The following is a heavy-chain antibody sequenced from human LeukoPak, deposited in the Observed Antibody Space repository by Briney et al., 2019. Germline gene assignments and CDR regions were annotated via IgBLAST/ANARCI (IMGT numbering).Heavy chain of an antibody. V-gene: IGHV4-59*12. J-gene: IGHJ5*02. D-gene: IGHD6-6*01. CDR2: IFYSGST. CDR1: GGSISSYY. Sequence: SETLSLTCTASGGSISSYYWSWIRQPPGKGLEWIGYIFYSGSTNYNPSLKSRVTISVDTSKNQFSLKLSSVTAADTAMYYCARVRVAARPFNWFDPWGQGTLVTVSS. CDR3: ARVRVAARPFNWFDP.